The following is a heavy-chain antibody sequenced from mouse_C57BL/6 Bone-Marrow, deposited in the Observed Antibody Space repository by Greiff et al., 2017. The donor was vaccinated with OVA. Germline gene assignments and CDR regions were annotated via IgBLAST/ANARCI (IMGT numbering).Heavy chain of an antibody. V-gene: IGHV10-3*01. CDR1: GFTFNTYA. D-gene: IGHD2-4*01. CDR2: IRSKSSNYAT. Sequence: EVQVVESGGGLVQPKGSLKLSCAASGFTFNTYAMHWVRQAPGKGLEWVARIRSKSSNYATYYADSVKDRFTISRDDSQSMLYLQMNNLKTEDTAMYDSVRDESYDYARYYAMDYWGQGTSVTVSS. J-gene: IGHJ4*01. CDR3: VRDESYDYARYYAMDY.